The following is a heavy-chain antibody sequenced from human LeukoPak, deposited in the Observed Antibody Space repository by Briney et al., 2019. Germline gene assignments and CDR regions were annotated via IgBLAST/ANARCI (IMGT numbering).Heavy chain of an antibody. D-gene: IGHD6-25*01. V-gene: IGHV6-1*01. CDR1: GDSVSSNSAA. CDR2: TYYRSKWYN. Sequence: SQTLSLSCAISGDSVSSNSAAWDWIRQSPWGGLEWLGRTYYRSKWYNDYAVSVKSRITINPDTSKNQLSLQLNSVTPKDMYNYYCTREASGSVMRPWGQGTLVTVSS. CDR3: TREASGSVMRP. J-gene: IGHJ5*02.